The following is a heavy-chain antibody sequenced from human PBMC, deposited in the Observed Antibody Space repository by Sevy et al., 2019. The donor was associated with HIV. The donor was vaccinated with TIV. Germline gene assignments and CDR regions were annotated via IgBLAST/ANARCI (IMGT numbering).Heavy chain of an antibody. CDR3: ARDTGAEDFGVAETWGYYYYMDV. Sequence: GGSLRLSCAASGFTFSSYWMSWVRQAPGKGLEWVANIKQDGSEKYYVDSVKGRFTISRDNAKNSLYLQMNSLRAEDTAVYYCARDTGAEDFGVAETWGYYYYMDVWGKGTTVTVSS. J-gene: IGHJ6*03. CDR2: IKQDGSEK. D-gene: IGHD3-3*01. CDR1: GFTFSSYW. V-gene: IGHV3-7*01.